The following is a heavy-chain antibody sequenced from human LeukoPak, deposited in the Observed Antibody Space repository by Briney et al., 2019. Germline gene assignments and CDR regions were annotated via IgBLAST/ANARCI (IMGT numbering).Heavy chain of an antibody. D-gene: IGHD6-19*01. CDR2: INHSGST. J-gene: IGHJ4*02. Sequence: PSETLSLTCTVSGGSISSSSYYWGWIRQPPGKGLEWIGEINHSGSTNYNPSLKSRVTISVDTSKNQFSLKLSSVTAADTAVYYCARLNAVAGDYWGQGTLVTVSS. CDR3: ARLNAVAGDY. CDR1: GGSISSSSYY. V-gene: IGHV4-39*07.